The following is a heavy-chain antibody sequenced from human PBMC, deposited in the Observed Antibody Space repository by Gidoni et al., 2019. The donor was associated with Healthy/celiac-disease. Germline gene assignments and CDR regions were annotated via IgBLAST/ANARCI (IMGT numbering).Heavy chain of an antibody. CDR2: IYPGDSDT. J-gene: IGHJ6*02. CDR1: GYSFTSYW. V-gene: IGHV5-51*01. D-gene: IGHD3-10*01. Sequence: EVQLVQYGAEVKKPGESLKISCMGSGYSFTSYWIGWVRRMPGKGREWMGIIYPGDSDTRYSPSFQGQVTISADKSISTAYLQWSSLKASDTAMYYCARHSFGYYGSGSSHYYYDYGMDVWGQGTTVTVSS. CDR3: ARHSFGYYGSGSSHYYYDYGMDV.